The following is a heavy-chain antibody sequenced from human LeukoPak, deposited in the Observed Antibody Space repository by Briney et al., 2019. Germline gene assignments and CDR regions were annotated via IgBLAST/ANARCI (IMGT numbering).Heavy chain of an antibody. CDR1: GFTFSSYW. CDR2: ISSSSSYI. J-gene: IGHJ4*02. V-gene: IGHV3-21*01. D-gene: IGHD3-10*01. Sequence: PGGSLRLSCAASGFTFSSYWMNWARQAPGKGLEWVSSISSSSSYIYYADSVKGRFTISRDNAKNSLYLQMNSLRAEDTAVYYCARDTYYYGSGSYYKFDYWGQGTLVTVSS. CDR3: ARDTYYYGSGSYYKFDY.